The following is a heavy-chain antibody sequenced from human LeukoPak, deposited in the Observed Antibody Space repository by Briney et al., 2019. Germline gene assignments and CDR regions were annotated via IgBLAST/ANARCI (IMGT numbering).Heavy chain of an antibody. CDR2: ISSNGGST. Sequence: GSLRLSCAASGFTFSNYAMHWVRQAPGKGLEYVSAISSNGGSTYYANSVKGRFTISRDNSKNTLYLQMGSLRAEDMAVYYCATSAGVAMVRGAFVGNYYYYMDVWGKGTTVTVSS. V-gene: IGHV3-64*01. CDR3: ATSAGVAMVRGAFVGNYYYYMDV. CDR1: GFTFSNYA. J-gene: IGHJ6*03. D-gene: IGHD3-10*01.